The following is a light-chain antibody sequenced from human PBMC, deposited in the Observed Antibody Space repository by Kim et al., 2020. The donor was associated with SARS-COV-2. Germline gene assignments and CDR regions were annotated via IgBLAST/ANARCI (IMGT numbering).Light chain of an antibody. CDR1: QSVLYSNIKNY. CDR3: QQYYSGYT. CDR2: WAS. V-gene: IGKV4-1*01. J-gene: IGKJ2*01. Sequence: GERATINCQSSQSVLYSNIKNYLGWYQQKPGQPPKLLIYWASTRESGDPDRFSGSGSATDFTLDINNLQAEDVAVYYCQQYYSGYTFGQGTKLEI.